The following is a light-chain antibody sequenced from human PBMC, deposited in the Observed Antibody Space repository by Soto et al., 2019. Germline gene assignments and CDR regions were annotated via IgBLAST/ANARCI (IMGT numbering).Light chain of an antibody. CDR1: QSISSW. V-gene: IGKV1D-16*01. Sequence: DIQMTQSPSSVSASVGDRITITCRASQSISSWLAWYQQKPGKAPKLLIYGASSLQSGVPSRFSGSGSGTDFTLAISSLQPEDFATYYCQHYNSYSEAFGQGTKVEL. CDR3: QHYNSYSEA. CDR2: GAS. J-gene: IGKJ1*01.